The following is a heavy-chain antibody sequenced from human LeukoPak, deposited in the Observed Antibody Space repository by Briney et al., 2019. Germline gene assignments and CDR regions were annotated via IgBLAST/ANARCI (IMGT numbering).Heavy chain of an antibody. D-gene: IGHD2-21*01. CDR2: INGGGSST. V-gene: IGHV3-74*01. J-gene: IGHJ6*02. Sequence: SGGSLRLSCAASGFSFSSYWMHWVRQAPGKGLVWVSRINGGGSSTTYAESVRGRFTISRDNAKNTLYLQMHSLRPEDTAVYYCARDYSYAMVVWGQGTTVTVSS. CDR1: GFSFSSYW. CDR3: ARDYSYAMVV.